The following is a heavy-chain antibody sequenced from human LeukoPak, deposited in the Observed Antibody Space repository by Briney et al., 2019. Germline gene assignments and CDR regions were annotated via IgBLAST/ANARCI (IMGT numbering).Heavy chain of an antibody. V-gene: IGHV3-48*03. D-gene: IGHD6-13*01. CDR3: ATLTTPYSSSRPFDY. CDR2: ISSSGSTI. J-gene: IGHJ4*02. Sequence: GGSLRLSCAASGFTFSSYEMNWVRQAPGKGLEWVSYISSSGSTIYYADSVKGRFTISRDNSKNTLYLQMNSLRAEDTAVYYCATLTTPYSSSRPFDYWGQGTLVTVSS. CDR1: GFTFSSYE.